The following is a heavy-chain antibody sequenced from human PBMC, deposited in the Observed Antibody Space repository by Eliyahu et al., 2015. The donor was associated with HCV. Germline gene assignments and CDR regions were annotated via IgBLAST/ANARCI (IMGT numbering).Heavy chain of an antibody. J-gene: IGHJ2*01. CDR3: TRRSSSNWYFDL. D-gene: IGHD6-6*01. V-gene: IGHV4-59*08. CDR2: IYYRGST. Sequence: QVQLQESGPGLVKPSETLSLTCTVXSGFINSYYWSWIRPPPGKGLEGIGYIYYRGSTNYNPSLKSRVTMSVDTSKNQFSLKLSSVTAADTAVYYCTRRSSSNWYFDLWGRGTLVTVSS. CDR1: SGFINSYY.